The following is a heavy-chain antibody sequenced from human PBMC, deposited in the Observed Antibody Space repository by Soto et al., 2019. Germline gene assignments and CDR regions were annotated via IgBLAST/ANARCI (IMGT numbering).Heavy chain of an antibody. D-gene: IGHD1-26*01. J-gene: IGHJ4*02. Sequence: QVQLVQSGAEVKKPGASVKVSCKASGYTFTSYAMHWVRQAPGQRLEWMGWINAGNGNTKYSQKFQGRVTITRDTAASTAYMELSSLRSEDTAVYCCARDLGGSSGDYWGQGTLVTVSS. V-gene: IGHV1-3*01. CDR1: GYTFTSYA. CDR2: INAGNGNT. CDR3: ARDLGGSSGDY.